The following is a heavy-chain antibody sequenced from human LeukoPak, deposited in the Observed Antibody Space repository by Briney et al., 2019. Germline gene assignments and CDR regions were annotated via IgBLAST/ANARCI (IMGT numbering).Heavy chain of an antibody. V-gene: IGHV4-59*08. CDR3: ARQDWDSSGYPINLDY. D-gene: IGHD3-22*01. CDR2: IYYSGST. CDR1: GGSISSYY. J-gene: IGHJ4*02. Sequence: SETLSLTCTVSGGSISSYYWSWIRQPPGKGLEWIGYIYYSGSTNYNPSLKSRVTISVDTSKNQFSLKLSSVTAADTAVYYCARQDWDSSGYPINLDYWGQGTLVTVSS.